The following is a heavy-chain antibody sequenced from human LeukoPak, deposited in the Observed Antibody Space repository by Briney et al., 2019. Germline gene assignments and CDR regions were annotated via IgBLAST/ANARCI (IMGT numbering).Heavy chain of an antibody. Sequence: PGGSLRLSCAASGFTFSSYEMNWVRQAPGKGLEWVSYISSSGSTIYYADSVKGRFTISRDNAKNSLYLQMNSLRAEDTAVYYCARDQEPDAFDIWGQGTMATVSS. CDR3: ARDQEPDAFDI. CDR1: GFTFSSYE. V-gene: IGHV3-48*03. CDR2: ISSSGSTI. D-gene: IGHD1-26*01. J-gene: IGHJ3*02.